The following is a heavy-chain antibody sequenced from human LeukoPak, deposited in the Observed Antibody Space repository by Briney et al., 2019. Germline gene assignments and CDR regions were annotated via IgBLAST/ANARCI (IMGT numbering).Heavy chain of an antibody. CDR1: GYTFTSYW. Sequence: GESLKISCKGSGYTFTSYWIGWVRQMPGKGLEWMGIIYPGDYDTRYSPSFQGQVTISADRFISAAYLQWSSLKASDTAMYYCVRADSGNGFNEYWGQGTLVTVSS. D-gene: IGHD1-26*01. CDR3: VRADSGNGFNEY. J-gene: IGHJ4*02. V-gene: IGHV5-51*01. CDR2: IYPGDYDT.